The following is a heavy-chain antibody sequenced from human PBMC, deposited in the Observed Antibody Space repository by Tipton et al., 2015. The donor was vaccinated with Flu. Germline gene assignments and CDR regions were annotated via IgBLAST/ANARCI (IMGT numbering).Heavy chain of an antibody. CDR3: VRLHQEVNGHRYFDL. D-gene: IGHD1-1*01. J-gene: IGHJ2*01. V-gene: IGHV5-51*03. CDR2: IFPFNSNT. Sequence: VQLVQSGAEVKKSGESLKISCQTSGYAFPSYWIGWVRQMPGKGPEWIGIIFPFNSNTMYRPSFQGQVTISVDKSISTAYLQWSGLKASDTAIYYCVRLHQEVNGHRYFDLWGRGTLVTVSS. CDR1: GYAFPSYW.